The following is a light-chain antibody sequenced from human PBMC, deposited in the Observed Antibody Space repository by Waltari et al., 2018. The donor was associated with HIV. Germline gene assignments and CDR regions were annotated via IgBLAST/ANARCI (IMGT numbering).Light chain of an antibody. CDR3: CSYAGNHNYV. V-gene: IGLV2-11*01. Sequence: QSALTQPRSVSGSPGQSVTISCTGTSSDVGGYNSVSWYQHHPGKAPKLIIFDVTERHSGVPDRFSGSKSGSTASLTISGLQAEDETDYYCCSYAGNHNYVFGTGTKVTVL. CDR2: DVT. CDR1: SSDVGGYNS. J-gene: IGLJ1*01.